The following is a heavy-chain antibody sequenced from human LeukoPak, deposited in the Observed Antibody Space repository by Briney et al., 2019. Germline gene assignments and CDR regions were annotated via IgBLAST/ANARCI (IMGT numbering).Heavy chain of an antibody. Sequence: GGSLRLSCAASGFTFSSYGIHWVRQAPGKGLEWVAVIWYDGSNKYYADSVKGRFTISRDNSKNTLYLQMNSLRAEDTAVYYCAKDCSGSPAYFDYRGQGTLVTVSS. CDR1: GFTFSSYG. CDR2: IWYDGSNK. D-gene: IGHD1-26*01. J-gene: IGHJ4*02. CDR3: AKDCSGSPAYFDY. V-gene: IGHV3-33*06.